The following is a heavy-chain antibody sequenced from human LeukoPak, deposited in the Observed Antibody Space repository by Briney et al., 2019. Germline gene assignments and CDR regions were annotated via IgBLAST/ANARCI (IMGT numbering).Heavy chain of an antibody. Sequence: SGGSLRLSCAASGFSFSNYWMHWVRQAPGMGLVWVSRIKNDGSFTNYADSVRGRFTISSDNAKNTLYLQMNSLRAEDTAMYYCARGIRPEPWRQGTLVTVFS. CDR2: IKNDGSFT. CDR1: GFSFSNYW. D-gene: IGHD6-6*01. CDR3: ARGIRPEP. J-gene: IGHJ5*02. V-gene: IGHV3-74*01.